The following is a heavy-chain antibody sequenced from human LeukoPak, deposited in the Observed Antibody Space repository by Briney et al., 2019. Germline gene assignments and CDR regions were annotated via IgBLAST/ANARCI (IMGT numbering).Heavy chain of an antibody. CDR1: GFTFSSYT. D-gene: IGHD5-24*01. V-gene: IGHV3-21*01. Sequence: PGGSLRLSCAASGFTFSSYTMNWVRQAPAKGLEWVSSISSSSSYIYYADSVKGRFTISRDNAKNSLYLQMNSLRAEDTAVYYCARKRRDGYNWDHWGQGTLVTVSS. CDR2: ISSSSSYI. CDR3: ARKRRDGYNWDH. J-gene: IGHJ4*02.